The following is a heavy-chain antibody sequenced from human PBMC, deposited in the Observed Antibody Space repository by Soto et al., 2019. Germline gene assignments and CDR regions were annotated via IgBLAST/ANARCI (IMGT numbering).Heavy chain of an antibody. J-gene: IGHJ4*02. CDR2: ISGTGGTI. CDR3: ARRSVRNCSGCSCSELDY. V-gene: IGHV3-48*02. Sequence: EVQLVESGGVLVQPGGSVRLSCAASGFTFSNYSMNWVRQAPGKGLEWVSFISGTGGTIYYADSVKGRFTISRHNAKNSVYQQMNSLSNEDSAVYDCARRSVRNCSGCSCSELDYWCQGTLVTVSS. CDR1: GFTFSNYS. D-gene: IGHD2-15*01.